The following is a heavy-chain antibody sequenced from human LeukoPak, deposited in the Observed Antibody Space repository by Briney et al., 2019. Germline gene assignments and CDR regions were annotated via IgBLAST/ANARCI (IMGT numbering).Heavy chain of an antibody. CDR2: ISYDGSNK. CDR1: GFTFSSYG. Sequence: GSLRLSCAASGFTFSSYGMHWVRQAPGKGLEWVAVISYDGSNKYYADSVKGRFTISRDNSKNTLYLQMNSLRAEDTAVYYCAKALYSSGWYGGYYFDYWGQGTLVTVSS. D-gene: IGHD6-19*01. J-gene: IGHJ4*02. CDR3: AKALYSSGWYGGYYFDY. V-gene: IGHV3-30*18.